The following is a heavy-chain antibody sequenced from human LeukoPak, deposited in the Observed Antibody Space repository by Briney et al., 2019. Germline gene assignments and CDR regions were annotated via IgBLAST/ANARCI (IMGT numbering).Heavy chain of an antibody. CDR3: ARDEGIAAAGTVDY. D-gene: IGHD6-13*01. J-gene: IGHJ4*02. CDR2: ISRSSGTI. Sequence: PGGSLRLSCAASGFTFSTYNMNWVRQAPGKGLEWVSYISRSSGTIYYADSVKGRFTISRDNAKNSLYLQMNSLRDEDTAVYYCARDEGIAAAGTVDYWGQGTLVTVSS. V-gene: IGHV3-48*02. CDR1: GFTFSTYN.